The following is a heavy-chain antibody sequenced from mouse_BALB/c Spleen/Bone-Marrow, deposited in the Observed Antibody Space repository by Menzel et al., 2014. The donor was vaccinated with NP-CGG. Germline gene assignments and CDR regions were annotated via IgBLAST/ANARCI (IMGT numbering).Heavy chain of an antibody. CDR2: INPYNGDT. Sequence: EVKLQESGPELVKPGASVKISCKASGYSFTGYFMNWVMQSHGKSLEWIGRINPYNGDTFYNQKFKGKATFTVDKSSSTAHMELRSLASEDSAVYYCARGYYDSSPWFAYWGQGTLVTVSA. CDR3: ARGYYDSSPWFAY. CDR1: GYSFTGYF. V-gene: IGHV1-20*02. D-gene: IGHD1-1*01. J-gene: IGHJ3*01.